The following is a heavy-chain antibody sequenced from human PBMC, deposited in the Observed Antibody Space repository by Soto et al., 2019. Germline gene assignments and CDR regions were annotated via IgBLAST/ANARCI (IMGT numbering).Heavy chain of an antibody. D-gene: IGHD3-22*01. CDR3: AGITMIVVGAYGMDV. Sequence: SVKVSCKVSGYTLTELSMHWVRQAPGKGLGWMGGFDPEDAEIIYAQKFQGRVTMTEDTSTDTAYMELSSLRSEDTAVYYCAGITMIVVGAYGMDVWGQGTTVTVSS. CDR2: FDPEDAEI. V-gene: IGHV1-24*01. J-gene: IGHJ6*02. CDR1: GYTLTELS.